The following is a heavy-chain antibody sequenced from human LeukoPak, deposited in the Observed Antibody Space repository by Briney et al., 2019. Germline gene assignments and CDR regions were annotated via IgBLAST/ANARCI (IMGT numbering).Heavy chain of an antibody. CDR2: ISHSGST. CDR3: ARGMAAAADY. V-gene: IGHV4-38-2*01. CDR1: GYSISSGYY. Sequence: SETLSLTCAVSGYSISSGYYWGWIRQPPGKGLEWIGCISHSGSTHYNPSLKSRLTISLDTSKNQLSLKLTSVTAADTAVYYCARGMAAAADYWGQGTLVTVSS. J-gene: IGHJ4*02. D-gene: IGHD6-13*01.